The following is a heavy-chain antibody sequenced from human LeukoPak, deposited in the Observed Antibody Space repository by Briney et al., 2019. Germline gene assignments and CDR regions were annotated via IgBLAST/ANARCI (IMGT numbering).Heavy chain of an antibody. D-gene: IGHD5-18*01. J-gene: IGHJ4*02. CDR1: GFTFSRYW. Sequence: GGSLRLSCAVSGFTFSRYWMHWVRQAPGKGLVWVSRVNTDGNTANYADSVEGRFTVSRDNAKNTLYLQMNSLRAEDTAVYFCARAPLYSPVDYWGQGTLVTVSS. V-gene: IGHV3-74*01. CDR2: VNTDGNTA. CDR3: ARAPLYSPVDY.